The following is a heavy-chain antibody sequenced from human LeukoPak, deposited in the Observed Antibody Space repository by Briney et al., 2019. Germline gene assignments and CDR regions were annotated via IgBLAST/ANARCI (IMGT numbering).Heavy chain of an antibody. CDR3: ARDDYYGSGSYYNCWFDP. Sequence: ASVKVSCKASGYTFTSYGISWVRQAPGQGLEWMGWISAYNGNTNCAQKLQGRVTMTTDTSTSTAYMELRSLRSDDTAVYYCARDDYYGSGSYYNCWFDPWGQGTLVTVSS. V-gene: IGHV1-18*01. CDR2: ISAYNGNT. J-gene: IGHJ5*02. CDR1: GYTFTSYG. D-gene: IGHD3-10*01.